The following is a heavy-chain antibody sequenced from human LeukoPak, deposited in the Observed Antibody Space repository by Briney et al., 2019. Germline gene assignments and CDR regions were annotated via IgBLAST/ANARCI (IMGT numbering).Heavy chain of an antibody. CDR1: GFTFSDYY. CDR2: ISSSGSTI. D-gene: IGHD6-13*01. V-gene: IGHV3-11*04. Sequence: GGSLRLSCAASGFTFSDYYMSWIRQAPGKGLEWVSYISSSGSTIYYADSVKGRFTISRDNAKNSLYLQMNSLRAEDTAVYYCASDPDSYSSSWYYYYYYMDVWGKGTTVTVSS. CDR3: ASDPDSYSSSWYYYYYYMDV. J-gene: IGHJ6*03.